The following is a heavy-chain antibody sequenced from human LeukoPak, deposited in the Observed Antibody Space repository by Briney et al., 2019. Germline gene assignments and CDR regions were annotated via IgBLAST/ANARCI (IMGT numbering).Heavy chain of an antibody. D-gene: IGHD3-3*01. CDR2: IIPILGIA. J-gene: IGHJ6*02. CDR3: ARDRQAKNDFWGGYYFWAPDYYGMDV. CDR1: GGTFSSYA. Sequence: SVKVSCTASGGTFSSYAISWVRQAPGQGLEWMGRIIPILGIANYAQKFQGRVTITADKSTSTAYMELSSLRSEDTAVYYCARDRQAKNDFWGGYYFWAPDYYGMDVWGQGTTVTVSS. V-gene: IGHV1-69*04.